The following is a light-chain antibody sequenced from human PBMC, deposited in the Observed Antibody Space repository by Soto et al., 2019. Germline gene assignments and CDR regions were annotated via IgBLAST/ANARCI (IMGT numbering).Light chain of an antibody. CDR1: SSDVGGYNY. J-gene: IGLJ3*02. CDR2: EVS. V-gene: IGLV2-8*01. Sequence: QSALTQPPSVSGSPGQSLTISCTGTSSDVGGYNYVSWYHHHPGKAPKLIIYEVSKRPSGVPDRFSGSKSGNTASLTVSGLQAEDEADYYCSSYAGIDSVLFGGGTKLTVL. CDR3: SSYAGIDSVL.